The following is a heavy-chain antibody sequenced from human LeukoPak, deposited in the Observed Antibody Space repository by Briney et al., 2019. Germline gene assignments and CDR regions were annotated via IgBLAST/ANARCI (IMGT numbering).Heavy chain of an antibody. Sequence: ASVKVSCKASGYTFTSHHMHWVRQAPGQGLEWMGIINPSGGSTNYAQKFQGRVIMTRDMSTSTVYMELSSLRSEDTAVYYCARCGRYSYGPLDYWGQGTLVTVSS. CDR1: GYTFTSHH. V-gene: IGHV1-46*01. CDR3: ARCGRYSYGPLDY. CDR2: INPSGGST. D-gene: IGHD5-18*01. J-gene: IGHJ4*02.